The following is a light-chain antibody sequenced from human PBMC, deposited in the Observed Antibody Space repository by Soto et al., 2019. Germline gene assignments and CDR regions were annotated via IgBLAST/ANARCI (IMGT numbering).Light chain of an antibody. J-gene: IGLJ1*01. CDR1: SSDVGGYNY. Sequence: QSVLNQPPSASGSPGQSVTISCTGTSSDVGGYNYVSWYQQHPGKVPKVLISEVNKRPSGVPDRFSGSKSGNTASLTVSGLQADDEADYYCSSFAGTFFVFGTGTKAPS. CDR2: EVN. CDR3: SSFAGTFFV. V-gene: IGLV2-8*01.